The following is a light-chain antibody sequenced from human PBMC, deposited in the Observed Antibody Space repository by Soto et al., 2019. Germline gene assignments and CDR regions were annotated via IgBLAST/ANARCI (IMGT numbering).Light chain of an antibody. Sequence: QSVLTQPRSVSGSPGQSVTISCTGTSSDVGGYDYVSWYQQHPGKAPKLMLYDVSKRPSGVPDRFPGSKSGHTASLTISGLQADDEADYYCCSYAGSFIYVFATGTKVTVL. V-gene: IGLV2-11*01. J-gene: IGLJ1*01. CDR1: SSDVGGYDY. CDR3: CSYAGSFIYV. CDR2: DVS.